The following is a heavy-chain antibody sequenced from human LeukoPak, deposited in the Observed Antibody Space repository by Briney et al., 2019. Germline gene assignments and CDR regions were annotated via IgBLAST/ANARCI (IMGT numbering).Heavy chain of an antibody. V-gene: IGHV4-4*07. Sequence: PSQTLSLTCTVYTGSISSNYWGWIRPPAGKGLEWIGRIYTSGSTNYNPSLKSRVTMSVDTSKNQFSLKLSSVTAADTAVYYCARDVGDYTNYYYGMDVWGQGTTVTVSS. D-gene: IGHD1-26*01. CDR1: TGSISSNY. CDR3: ARDVGDYTNYYYGMDV. J-gene: IGHJ6*02. CDR2: IYTSGST.